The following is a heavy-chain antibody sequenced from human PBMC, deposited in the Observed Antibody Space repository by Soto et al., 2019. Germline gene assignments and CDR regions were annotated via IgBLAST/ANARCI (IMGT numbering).Heavy chain of an antibody. CDR1: GDSISSSNW. D-gene: IGHD3-22*01. CDR2: IYHSGST. CDR3: ARGHFYDSSGQYYFDY. Sequence: QVQLQESGPGLVKPSGTLSLTCAVSGDSISSSNWWSWVRQPPGKGLEWIGEIYHSGSTNYNPSLTSRVTISVDKSKNQFSLKLTSVTAADTAVYYCARGHFYDSSGQYYFDYWGQGTLVTVSS. J-gene: IGHJ4*02. V-gene: IGHV4-4*02.